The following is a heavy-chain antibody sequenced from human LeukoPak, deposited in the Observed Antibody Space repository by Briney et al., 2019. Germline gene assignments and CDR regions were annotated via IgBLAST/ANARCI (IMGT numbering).Heavy chain of an antibody. D-gene: IGHD6-13*01. CDR2: IKQDESEI. V-gene: IGHV3-7*01. J-gene: IGHJ2*01. CDR3: ARDAKQLVRYFDL. CDR1: GFTFSSYW. Sequence: PGGSLRLSCATSGFTFSSYWMTWVRQAPGQGLEWVANIKQDESEIYYVDSVKGRFTLSRDNAKNSLYLQMNSLRAEDTAVYYCARDAKQLVRYFDLWGRGTLVTVSS.